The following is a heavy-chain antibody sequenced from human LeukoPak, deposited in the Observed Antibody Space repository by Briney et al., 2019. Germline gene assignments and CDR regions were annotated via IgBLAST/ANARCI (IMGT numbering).Heavy chain of an antibody. CDR2: IYYSGST. V-gene: IGHV4-30-4*08. CDR3: AGHRKYCSSTSCHDAFDI. Sequence: SETLSLTCTVSGGSIGTYYRSWIRQPPGKGLEWIGYIYYSGSTYYNPSLKSRVTISVDTSKNQFSLKLSSVTAADTAVYYCAGHRKYCSSTSCHDAFDIWGQGTMVTVSS. D-gene: IGHD2-2*01. CDR1: GGSIGTYY. J-gene: IGHJ3*02.